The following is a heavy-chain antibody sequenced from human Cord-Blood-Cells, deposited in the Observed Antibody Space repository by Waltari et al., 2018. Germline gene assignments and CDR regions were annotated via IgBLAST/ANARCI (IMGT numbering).Heavy chain of an antibody. Sequence: KMLEWIGEINHSGSTNYNPSLKSRVTISVDTSKNQFSLKLSSVTAADTAVYYCARNLPDHSFGEFDYWGQGTLVTVSS. D-gene: IGHD3-10*01. CDR2: INHSGST. V-gene: IGHV4-34*01. J-gene: IGHJ4*02. CDR3: ARNLPDHSFGEFDY.